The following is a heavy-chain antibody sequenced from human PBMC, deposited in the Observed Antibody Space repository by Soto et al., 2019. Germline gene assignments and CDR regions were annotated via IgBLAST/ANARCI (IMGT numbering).Heavy chain of an antibody. CDR1: GFKFRSYW. CDR3: TRGGARDSNEPF. V-gene: IGHV3-7*01. D-gene: IGHD4-4*01. Sequence: EVQLVESGGTLVQPGGSLRLSCVASGFKFRSYWMSWVRQAPGKGLEWLANIKEDGSEKYYVDSVEGRFTISRDNARNSVYLQMNRLRAEDTAIYYCTRGGARDSNEPFWGQGTLVIVYS. J-gene: IGHJ4*02. CDR2: IKEDGSEK.